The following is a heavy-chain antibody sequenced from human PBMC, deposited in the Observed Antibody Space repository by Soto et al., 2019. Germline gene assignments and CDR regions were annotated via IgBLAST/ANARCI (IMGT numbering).Heavy chain of an antibody. CDR3: ARDPERITIFGVVITGFDP. CDR1: GYTLSSDH. D-gene: IGHD3-3*01. V-gene: IGHV1-46*01. CDR2: INPSGGST. J-gene: IGHJ5*02. Sequence: APLKGSCKGSGYTLSSDHINWGRQAPGQRVGWMGIINPSGGSTSYAQKFQGRVTMTRDTSTSTVYMELSSLRSEDTAVYYCARDPERITIFGVVITGFDPWGQGTLVTVSS.